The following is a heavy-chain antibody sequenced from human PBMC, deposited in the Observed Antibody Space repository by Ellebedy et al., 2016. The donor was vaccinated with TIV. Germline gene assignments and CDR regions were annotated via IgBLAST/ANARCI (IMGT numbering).Heavy chain of an antibody. CDR2: VFYTGST. D-gene: IGHD6-19*01. Sequence: MPSETLSLTCTVSGGSISSSDYYRAWIRQPPGKGLEWIGSVFYTGSTYNNPSLKSRVTMSADTSKNQFSLKLSSLTAADTAVYYCARRAGTGRFDPWGQGTLVTVSS. CDR1: GGSISSSDYY. J-gene: IGHJ5*02. CDR3: ARRAGTGRFDP. V-gene: IGHV4-39*01.